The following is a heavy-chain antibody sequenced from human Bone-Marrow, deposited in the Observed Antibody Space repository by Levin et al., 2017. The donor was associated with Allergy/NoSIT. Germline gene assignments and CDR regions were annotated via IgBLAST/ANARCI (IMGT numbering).Heavy chain of an antibody. V-gene: IGHV3-20*01. CDR1: DFIFDDYG. D-gene: IGHD3-10*01. CDR3: GRVVSRELAYNYYYGMDR. CDR2: INWNGGGA. J-gene: IGHJ6*02. Sequence: GESLKISCAASDFIFDDYGMSWVRQVPGKGLEWIAGINWNGGGAVYAESLKGRFTISRDNDKNSVYLRMARLRDEDTATYHCGRVVSRELAYNYYYGMDRWGQGTTVPVS.